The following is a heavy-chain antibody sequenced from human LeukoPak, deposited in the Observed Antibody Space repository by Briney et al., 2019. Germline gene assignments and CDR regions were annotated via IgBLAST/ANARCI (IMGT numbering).Heavy chain of an antibody. CDR3: AKDLPITMIENDAFDI. CDR2: IRYDGSNK. Sequence: VGSLRLSCAASGFTFSSYGMHWVRQAPGKGLEWVAFIRYDGSNKYYADSVKGRFTISRDNSKNTLYLQMNSLRAEDTAVYYCAKDLPITMIENDAFDIWGQGTMVTVSS. J-gene: IGHJ3*02. CDR1: GFTFSSYG. V-gene: IGHV3-30*02. D-gene: IGHD3-22*01.